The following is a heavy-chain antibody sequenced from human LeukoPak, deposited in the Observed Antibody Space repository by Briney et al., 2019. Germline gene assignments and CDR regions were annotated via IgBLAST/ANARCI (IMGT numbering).Heavy chain of an antibody. CDR3: AGDGYNYVSAFDI. J-gene: IGHJ3*02. CDR2: IIPIFGTA. D-gene: IGHD5-24*01. CDR1: GGTFSSYA. V-gene: IGHV1-69*13. Sequence: ASVKVSCKASGGTFSSYAISWVRQAPGQGLEWMGGIIPIFGTANYAQKFQGRVTITADESTSTAYMELSSLRSEDTAVYYCAGDGYNYVSAFDIWGQGTMVTVSS.